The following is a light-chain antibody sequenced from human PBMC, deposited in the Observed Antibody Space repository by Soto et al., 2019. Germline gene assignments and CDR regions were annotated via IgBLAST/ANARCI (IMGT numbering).Light chain of an antibody. Sequence: IGVTQSPASLSLSPGDRATLSCRASQSVSSDLAWYQQEPGQTPRLLIYDASKRATGIPARFSGSGSGTDFTLTISIQADEDFAVYCCQQYGSPPLFGGGTKVDIK. V-gene: IGKV3-11*01. CDR2: DAS. J-gene: IGKJ4*01. CDR3: QQYGSPPL. CDR1: QSVSSD.